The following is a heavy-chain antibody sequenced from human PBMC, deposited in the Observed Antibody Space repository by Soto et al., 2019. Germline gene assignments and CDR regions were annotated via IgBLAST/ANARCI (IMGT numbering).Heavy chain of an antibody. Sequence: GGSLRLSCAASGFTFINYWMHWVRQAPGKGLVWVSRINSDGSSTTYADSVKGRFTVSRDNAKNTLYLQMNSPRAEDTAVYYCARGAHSSSLEYWGQGTLVTVSS. V-gene: IGHV3-74*01. CDR3: ARGAHSSSLEY. CDR1: GFTFINYW. CDR2: INSDGSST. J-gene: IGHJ4*02. D-gene: IGHD6-13*01.